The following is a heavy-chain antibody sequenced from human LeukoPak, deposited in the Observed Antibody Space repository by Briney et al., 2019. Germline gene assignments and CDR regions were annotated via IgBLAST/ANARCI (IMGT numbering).Heavy chain of an antibody. Sequence: GRSLRLSCAASGFTFSSYAMSWVRQAPGQGLEWVSAISGSGSSTYYADSVKGRFTISRDNSKNTLIMLMSRLRAEDTAVYYCAKLSGGGENYWGQGTLVTVSS. D-gene: IGHD2-21*01. CDR1: GFTFSSYA. J-gene: IGHJ4*02. CDR3: AKLSGGGENY. CDR2: ISGSGSST. V-gene: IGHV3-23*01.